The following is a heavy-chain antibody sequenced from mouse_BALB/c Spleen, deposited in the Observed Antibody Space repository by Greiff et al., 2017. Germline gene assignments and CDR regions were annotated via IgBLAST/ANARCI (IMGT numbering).Heavy chain of an antibody. Sequence: DVMLVESGGDLVKPGGSLTLSCAASGFTFSSYGMSWVRQTPDKRLEWVATISRGGSYTYYPDSVKGRFTISRDNAKNTLYLQMSSLKSEDTAMEYCARQGLRGAWFGYWGQGTLVTVSA. J-gene: IGHJ3*01. CDR3: ARQGLRGAWFGY. V-gene: IGHV5-6*02. D-gene: IGHD1-1*01. CDR1: GFTFSSYG. CDR2: ISRGGSYT.